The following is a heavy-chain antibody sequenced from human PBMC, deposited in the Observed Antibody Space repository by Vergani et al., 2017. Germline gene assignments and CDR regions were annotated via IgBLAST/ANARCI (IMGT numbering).Heavy chain of an antibody. J-gene: IGHJ1*01. CDR1: GYTFTGYY. CDR3: ARDRVPAGLGGGAGGYFQH. CDR2: INPNSGGT. V-gene: IGHV1-2*02. D-gene: IGHD2-2*01. Sequence: QVQLVQSGAEVKKPGASVKVSCKASGYTFTGYYMHWVRQAPGQGLEWMGWINPNSGGTNYAQKFQGRVTMTRDTSISTAYMEMSRLRSDDTAVYYCARDRVPAGLGGGAGGYFQHWGQGTLVTVSS.